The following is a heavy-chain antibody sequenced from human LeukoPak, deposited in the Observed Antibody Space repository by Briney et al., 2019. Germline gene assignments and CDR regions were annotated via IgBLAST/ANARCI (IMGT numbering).Heavy chain of an antibody. CDR2: VTRAGSGT. CDR3: VTEYWYRFDY. D-gene: IGHD6-13*01. CDR1: GFNFLGYN. J-gene: IGHJ4*02. V-gene: IGHV3-7*01. Sequence: GGSLRLSCITSGFNFLGYNMAWVRQAPGKGRGWLATVTRAGSGTEYIDSVRCRFTVPRDNGKNSVYLQMTSLRAEDTAVYFCVTEYWYRFDYSGPGILLTVSS.